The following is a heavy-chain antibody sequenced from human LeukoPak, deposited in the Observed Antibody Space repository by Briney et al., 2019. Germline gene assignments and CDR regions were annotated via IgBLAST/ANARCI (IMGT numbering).Heavy chain of an antibody. D-gene: IGHD3-16*01. CDR1: GGSIRSYY. CDR2: INHSGST. J-gene: IGHJ5*02. Sequence: PSETLSLTCTVSGGSIRSYYWSWIRQPPGKGLEWIGEINHSGSTNYNPSLKSRVTISVDTSKNQFSLKLSSVTAADTAVYYCASSATLGGLMNWFDPWGQGTLVTVSS. CDR3: ASSATLGGLMNWFDP. V-gene: IGHV4-34*01.